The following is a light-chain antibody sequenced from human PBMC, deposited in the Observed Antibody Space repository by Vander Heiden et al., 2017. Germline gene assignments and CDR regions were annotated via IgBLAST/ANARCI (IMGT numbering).Light chain of an antibody. J-gene: IGLJ2*01. Sequence: QSALTQPASVSGSPGQSITISCPGSTSDVGGYNYVSWYQQHPGKAPKLMIYEVTNRPSGVSNRFSGSKSGNTASLTISGLQAEDEAHYYCSSYITSSTPVIFGGGTKLTVL. CDR1: TSDVGGYNY. CDR3: SSYITSSTPVI. CDR2: EVT. V-gene: IGLV2-14*01.